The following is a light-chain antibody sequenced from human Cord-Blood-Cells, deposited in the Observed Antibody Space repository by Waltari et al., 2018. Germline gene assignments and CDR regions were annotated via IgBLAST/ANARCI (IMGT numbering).Light chain of an antibody. CDR1: SSDVGGYNY. Sequence: QSALTQPASVSGSPGQSITIPCPGTSSDVGGYNYVSWYQQHPGKAPKPMIYDVSNRPSGVSNRFSGSKSGNTASLTISGLQAEDEADYYCSSYTSSSTVVFGGGTKLTVL. CDR3: SSYTSSSTVV. J-gene: IGLJ2*01. V-gene: IGLV2-14*01. CDR2: DVS.